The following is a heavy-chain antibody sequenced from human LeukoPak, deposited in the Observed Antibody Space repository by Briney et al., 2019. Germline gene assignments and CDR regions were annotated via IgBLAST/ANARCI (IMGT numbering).Heavy chain of an antibody. CDR2: IYYSGST. V-gene: IGHV4-39*07. CDR3: ARGDLYYYDSSGYYPDAFDI. Sequence: PSETLSLTCTVSGGSISSSSYYWGWIRQPPGKGLEWIGSIYYSGSTYYNPSLKSRVTISVDTSKNQFSLKLSSVTAADTAVYYCARGDLYYYDSSGYYPDAFDIWGQGTMVTVSS. J-gene: IGHJ3*02. CDR1: GGSISSSSYY. D-gene: IGHD3-22*01.